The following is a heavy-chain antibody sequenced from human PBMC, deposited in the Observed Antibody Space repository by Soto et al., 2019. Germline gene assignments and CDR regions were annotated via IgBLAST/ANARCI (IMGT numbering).Heavy chain of an antibody. J-gene: IGHJ6*03. V-gene: IGHV1-8*01. CDR2: MNPNSGNT. Sequence: ASVKVSCKASGYTFTSYDINWVRQATGQGLEWMGWMNPNSGNTGYAQKYQGRVTMTRNTSKSTAYMELSSLISEDMAVYYYARVGGPHHYYYMDVWRKGTKVTVSS. CDR3: ARVGGPHHYYYMDV. CDR1: GYTFTSYD. D-gene: IGHD3-16*01.